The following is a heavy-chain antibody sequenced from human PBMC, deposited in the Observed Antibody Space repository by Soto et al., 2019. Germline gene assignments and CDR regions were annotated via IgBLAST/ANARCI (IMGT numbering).Heavy chain of an antibody. CDR3: ARHTWSSGSTAAFDY. CDR2: IYPGDADT. J-gene: IGHJ4*02. V-gene: IGHV5-51*01. Sequence: VESLKISCNVSGTSFPRYWIVWVRQMPEKGLEWMGIIYPGDADTRYSPSFQGQVTISADRSISTAYLHWGSLKASDTAMYYCARHTWSSGSTAAFDYWGQGTKVTVSS. D-gene: IGHD1-26*01. CDR1: GTSFPRYW.